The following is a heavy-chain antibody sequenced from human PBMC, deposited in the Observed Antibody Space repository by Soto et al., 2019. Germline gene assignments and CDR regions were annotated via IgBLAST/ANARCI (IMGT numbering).Heavy chain of an antibody. CDR2: IIPILGIA. CDR1: GFSFSSCT. D-gene: IGHD2-2*01. J-gene: IGHJ5*02. V-gene: IGHV1-69*02. CDR3: ARGGDIVVVPAAIRSNWFDP. Sequence: ASVKLSCELSGFSFSSCTTSWGRQSPGQGLEWMGRIIPILGIANYAQKCQGTVTITADKSPSTAYMELSSLRSEDTAVYYCARGGDIVVVPAAIRSNWFDPWGQGTLVTVSS.